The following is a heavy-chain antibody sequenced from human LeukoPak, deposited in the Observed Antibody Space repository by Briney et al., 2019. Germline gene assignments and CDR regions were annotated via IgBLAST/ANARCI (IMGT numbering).Heavy chain of an antibody. J-gene: IGHJ5*02. CDR2: ISYDGSNR. V-gene: IGHV3-30-3*01. CDR1: GFTFSSCA. CDR3: ARKGGGSYFVGLFDP. Sequence: GGSLRRSCAASGFTFSSCAMHWVRQAPGKGLEWVAVISYDGSNRYYADSVKGRFTISRDNSKNTLYLQMNSLRAEDTAVYYCARKGGGSYFVGLFDPWGQGTLVTVSS. D-gene: IGHD1-26*01.